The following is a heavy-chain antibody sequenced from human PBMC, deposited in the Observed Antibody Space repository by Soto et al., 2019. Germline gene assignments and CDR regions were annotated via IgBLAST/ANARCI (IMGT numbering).Heavy chain of an antibody. V-gene: IGHV4-39*01. J-gene: IGHJ4*02. CDR3: ARKMHGDYGY. Sequence: PSETLSLTCTVSGGSISSSSYYWGWIRQPPGKGLEWIGSIYYSGSTYYNPSLKSRVTISVDTSKNQFSLKLSSVTAADTAVYYCARKMHGDYGYWGQGTLVTVSS. D-gene: IGHD4-17*01. CDR1: GGSISSSSYY. CDR2: IYYSGST.